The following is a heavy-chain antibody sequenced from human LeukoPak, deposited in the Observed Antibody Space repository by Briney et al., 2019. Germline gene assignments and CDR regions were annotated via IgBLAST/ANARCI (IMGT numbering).Heavy chain of an antibody. Sequence: KPSETLSLTCTVSGGSISSSSYYWGWIRQPPGKGLEWIGSIYYSGSTYYNPSLKSRVTISVDTSKNQFSLKLSSVTAADTAVYYCARHSEFRGGVPAAIPKDGEYFQHWGQGTLVTVSS. D-gene: IGHD2-2*02. CDR1: GGSISSSSYY. CDR2: IYYSGST. V-gene: IGHV4-39*01. CDR3: ARHSEFRGGVPAAIPKDGEYFQH. J-gene: IGHJ1*01.